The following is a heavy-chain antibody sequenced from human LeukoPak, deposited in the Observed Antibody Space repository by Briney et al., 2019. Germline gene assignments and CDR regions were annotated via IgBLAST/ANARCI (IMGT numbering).Heavy chain of an antibody. CDR2: IYYSGST. Sequence: SETRSLTCTVSGGSISSYYWSWIRQPPGKGLEWIGYIYYSGSTNYNPSLKSRVTISVDTSKNQFSLKLSSVTAADTAVYYCARNSYFYYMDVWGKRTTVTVSS. CDR3: ARNSYFYYMDV. J-gene: IGHJ6*03. V-gene: IGHV4-59*01. CDR1: GGSISSYY.